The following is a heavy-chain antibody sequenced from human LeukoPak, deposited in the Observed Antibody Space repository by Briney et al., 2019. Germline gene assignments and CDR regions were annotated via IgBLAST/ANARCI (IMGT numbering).Heavy chain of an antibody. CDR1: GFTVSNTY. Sequence: PGGSLRLSCAASGFTVSNTYMSWVRQGPGKGLEGGSVISSGGGTYFADCVNGRFPISRDNSKNTVFLQMNNLRADATAMYYCARDRGIAAHYGMDVWGQGTTVTVSS. V-gene: IGHV3-53*01. D-gene: IGHD6-6*01. J-gene: IGHJ6*02. CDR2: ISSGGGT. CDR3: ARDRGIAAHYGMDV.